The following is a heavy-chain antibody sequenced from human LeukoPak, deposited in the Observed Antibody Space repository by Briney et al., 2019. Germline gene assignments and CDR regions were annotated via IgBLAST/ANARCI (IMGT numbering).Heavy chain of an antibody. Sequence: VGSLRLSCAASGFTFSSYAMSWVRQAPGKGLEWVSAISGSGGSTYYADSVKGRFTISRDNSKNTLYLQMNSLRAEDTAVYYCARVLYYYDSSGYYYVDYFDYWGQGTLVTVSS. CDR1: GFTFSSYA. J-gene: IGHJ4*02. D-gene: IGHD3-22*01. CDR3: ARVLYYYDSSGYYYVDYFDY. CDR2: ISGSGGST. V-gene: IGHV3-23*01.